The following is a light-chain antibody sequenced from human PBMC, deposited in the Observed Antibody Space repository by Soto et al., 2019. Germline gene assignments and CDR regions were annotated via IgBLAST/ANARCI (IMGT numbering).Light chain of an antibody. Sequence: EIVLSQAPGTLSCSPGEIVTLSCGASQSVTNSFLAWYQQKPGQAPRLLIYGASRRATGIPDRFSGSGSGTDFTLTISRLEPEDFAVYYCQQYGSSPLTFGQGTKVDIK. CDR3: QQYGSSPLT. V-gene: IGKV3-20*01. CDR1: QSVTNSF. CDR2: GAS. J-gene: IGKJ1*01.